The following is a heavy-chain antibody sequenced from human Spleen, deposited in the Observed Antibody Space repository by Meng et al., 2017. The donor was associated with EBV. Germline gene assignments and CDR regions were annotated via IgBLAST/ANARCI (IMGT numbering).Heavy chain of an antibody. D-gene: IGHD6-19*01. J-gene: IGHJ4*02. CDR1: GGSVSRGSYY. CDR2: IYHSGST. V-gene: IGHV4-61*01. Sequence: QLRRHESGPGVVKPSDTLSLTGTVSGGSVSRGSYYWSWLRQPPGKGLEWIGYIYHSGSTQYNPSLTSRVTISVDTSKNQFSLNLRSVTAADTAVYYCARDGYSSGIDYWGQGTLVTVSS. CDR3: ARDGYSSGIDY.